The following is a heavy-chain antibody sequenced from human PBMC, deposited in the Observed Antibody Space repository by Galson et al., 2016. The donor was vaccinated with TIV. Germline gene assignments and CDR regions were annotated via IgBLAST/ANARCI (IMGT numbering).Heavy chain of an antibody. Sequence: SVKVSCKASGGTFNSYDISWLRQAPGQGFEWMGRINSAVGLTKYAQRFQGRITIIAAYMELSSLRSEDTAVYYCSSASHLVPTVHHYWGQGTLVTVSP. D-gene: IGHD3-3*02. CDR1: GGTFNSYD. CDR2: INSAVGLT. J-gene: IGHJ4*02. V-gene: IGHV1-69*04. CDR3: SSASHLVPTVHHY.